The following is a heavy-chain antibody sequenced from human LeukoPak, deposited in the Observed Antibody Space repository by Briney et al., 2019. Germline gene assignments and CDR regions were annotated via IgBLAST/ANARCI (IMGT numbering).Heavy chain of an antibody. Sequence: SSETLSLTCAVSGGSISSSNWWSRVRQPPGKGLEWIGEIYHSGSTNYNPSLKSRVTISVDKSKNQFSLKLSSVTAADTAVYYCARGGYSQYYFDYWGQGTLVTVSS. CDR2: IYHSGST. D-gene: IGHD3-22*01. CDR1: GGSISSSNW. CDR3: ARGGYSQYYFDY. V-gene: IGHV4-4*02. J-gene: IGHJ4*02.